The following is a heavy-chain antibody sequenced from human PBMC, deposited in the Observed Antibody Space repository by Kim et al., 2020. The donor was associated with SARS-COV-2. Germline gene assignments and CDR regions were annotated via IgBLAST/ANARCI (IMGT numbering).Heavy chain of an antibody. CDR2: VNT. D-gene: IGHD6-6*01. Sequence: VNTNYNPSLKSRVTISVDTSKNQFSLKLSSVTAADTAVYYCARDRRYFDYWGQGTLVTVSS. J-gene: IGHJ4*02. CDR3: ARDRRYFDY. V-gene: IGHV4-59*01.